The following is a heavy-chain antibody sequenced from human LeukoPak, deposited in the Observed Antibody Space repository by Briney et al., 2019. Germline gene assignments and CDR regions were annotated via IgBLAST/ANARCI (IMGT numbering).Heavy chain of an antibody. CDR2: IWYDGSNK. CDR3: AKDTTGTTYYYMDV. CDR1: GFTFSSYG. Sequence: GGSLRLSCAASGFTFSSYGMHWVRQAPGKGLEWVAVIWYDGSNKYYADSVKGRFTISRDNSKNTLYLQMNSLRAEDTAVYYCAKDTTGTTYYYMDVWGKGTTVTGSS. V-gene: IGHV3-33*06. D-gene: IGHD1-7*01. J-gene: IGHJ6*03.